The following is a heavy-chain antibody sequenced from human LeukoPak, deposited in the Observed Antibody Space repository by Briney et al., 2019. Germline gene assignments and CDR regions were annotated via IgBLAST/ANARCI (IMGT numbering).Heavy chain of an antibody. J-gene: IGHJ4*02. Sequence: GGSLRLSCAASGFTFGSCWMNWVRQTPGKGLEWVANINQDGSQKFYVDSVKGRFTISRDNAKNTLYLQMDSLRAEDTAVYYCARGFRVITVAGFDYWGQGTLVTVSS. CDR3: ARGFRVITVAGFDY. V-gene: IGHV3-7*01. CDR2: INQDGSQK. D-gene: IGHD6-19*01. CDR1: GFTFGSCW.